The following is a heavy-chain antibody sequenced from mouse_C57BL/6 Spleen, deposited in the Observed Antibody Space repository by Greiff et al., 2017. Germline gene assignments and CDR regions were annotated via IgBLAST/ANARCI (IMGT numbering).Heavy chain of an antibody. V-gene: IGHV5-4*01. D-gene: IGHD1-1*01. Sequence: DVKLVESGGGLVKPGGSLKLSCAASGFTFSSYAMSWVRQTPEKRLEWVATISDGGSYTYYPDNVKGRFTISRDNAKNNLYLQMSHLKSEDTGMYYCARDYYVSSYEGYAMDYWGQGTSVTVSS. CDR3: ARDYYVSSYEGYAMDY. CDR2: ISDGGSYT. CDR1: GFTFSSYA. J-gene: IGHJ4*01.